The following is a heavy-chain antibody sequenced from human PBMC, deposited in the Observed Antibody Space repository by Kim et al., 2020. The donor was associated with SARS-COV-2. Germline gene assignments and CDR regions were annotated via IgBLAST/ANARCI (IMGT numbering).Heavy chain of an antibody. V-gene: IGHV3-48*02. CDR1: GSTLTTCP. J-gene: IGHJ4*02. CDR2: ISGLGETI. Sequence: GGSLRLSCAASGSTLTTCPMNGAAQPPGKGRRWLPPISGLGETIYYADSVKGRFTISRDNARNPLFFKMNSLGDEDRAIYFCRKDYSWSSDYWGQGTLVTVS. D-gene: IGHD6-13*01. CDR3: RKDYSWSSDY.